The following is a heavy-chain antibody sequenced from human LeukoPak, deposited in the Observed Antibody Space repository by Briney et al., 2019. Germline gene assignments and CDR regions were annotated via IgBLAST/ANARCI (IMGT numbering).Heavy chain of an antibody. CDR3: ARDFLKEIDY. V-gene: IGHV4-39*07. CDR1: GGSISSSSYY. Sequence: SETLSLTCTVSGGSISSSSYYWGWIRQPPGKGLEWIGSIYYSGSTYYNPSLKSRVTISVDTSKNQFSLKLSSVTAADTAVYYCARDFLKEIDYWGQGTLVTVSS. CDR2: IYYSGST. D-gene: IGHD2/OR15-2a*01. J-gene: IGHJ4*02.